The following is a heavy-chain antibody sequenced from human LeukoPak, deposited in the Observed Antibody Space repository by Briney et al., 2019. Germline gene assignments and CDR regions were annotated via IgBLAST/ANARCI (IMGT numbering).Heavy chain of an antibody. J-gene: IGHJ2*01. CDR2: ISSSSDTM. Sequence: GRSLRLSCAASGFTFSNYNMNWVRQAPGKGLEWVSYISSSSDTMFYPDSVKGRFTISRDNTKSSLYLQMYSLRDEDTAVYYCARDDSSNSGHFDLGGRGTRVVVSS. CDR3: ARDDSSNSGHFDL. D-gene: IGHD6-13*01. CDR1: GFTFSNYN. V-gene: IGHV3-48*02.